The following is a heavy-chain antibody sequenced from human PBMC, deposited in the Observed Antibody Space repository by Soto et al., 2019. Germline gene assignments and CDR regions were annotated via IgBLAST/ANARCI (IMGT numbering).Heavy chain of an antibody. V-gene: IGHV4-39*01. CDR2: IYYSGST. CDR3: ARRKEGWFDP. Sequence: QLQLQESGPGLVKPSETLSLTCTVSGGSISSSTYYWGWIRQPPGKGLEWIGTIYYSGSTYYNPSLKRRVTISVDTSKNQFSVKLSSVTAADTAVYYCARRKEGWFDPWGQGTLVTVSS. J-gene: IGHJ5*02. CDR1: GGSISSSTYY.